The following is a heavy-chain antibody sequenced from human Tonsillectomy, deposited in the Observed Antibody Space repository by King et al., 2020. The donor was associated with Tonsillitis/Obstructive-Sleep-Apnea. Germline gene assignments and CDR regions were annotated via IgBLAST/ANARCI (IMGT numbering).Heavy chain of an antibody. Sequence: VQLVESGGGLVQPGRSLKLSCTASGFSFRDYAMSWVRQPPGKGLEWVSFIRSKPYGGTVEYAASVKGRFTISRDDSKCIAYLQMNSLKTEDTAVYYCTREAMMAPYGMDVWGQGTTVTVSS. D-gene: IGHD3-22*01. V-gene: IGHV3-49*04. CDR2: IRSKPYGGTV. CDR3: TREAMMAPYGMDV. CDR1: GFSFRDYA. J-gene: IGHJ6*02.